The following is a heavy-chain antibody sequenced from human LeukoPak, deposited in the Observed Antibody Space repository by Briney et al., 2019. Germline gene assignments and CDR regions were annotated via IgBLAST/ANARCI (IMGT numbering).Heavy chain of an antibody. Sequence: PETLSLTCTVSGYSISSGYYWGWIRQPPGKGLEWIGSIYHSGSTYYNPSLKSRVTISVDTSKNQFSLKLSSVTAADTAVYYCARHWHSSGWYQDAFDIWGQGTMVTVSS. D-gene: IGHD6-19*01. CDR1: GYSISSGYY. CDR3: ARHWHSSGWYQDAFDI. CDR2: IYHSGST. V-gene: IGHV4-38-2*02. J-gene: IGHJ3*02.